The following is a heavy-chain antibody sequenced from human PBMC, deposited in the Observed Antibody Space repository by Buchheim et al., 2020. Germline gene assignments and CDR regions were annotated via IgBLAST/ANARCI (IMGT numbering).Heavy chain of an antibody. J-gene: IGHJ6*02. CDR1: GFTFSSYG. Sequence: QVQLVESGGGVVQPGRSLRLSCAASGFTFSSYGMHWVRQAPGKGLEWVAVISYDGNNKYYADSVKGRFTISRDNSKNTLYLQMNSLRAEDTAVYYCAKDRFRSVIYYYYYGMDVWGQGTT. D-gene: IGHD2-21*01. V-gene: IGHV3-30*18. CDR3: AKDRFRSVIYYYYYGMDV. CDR2: ISYDGNNK.